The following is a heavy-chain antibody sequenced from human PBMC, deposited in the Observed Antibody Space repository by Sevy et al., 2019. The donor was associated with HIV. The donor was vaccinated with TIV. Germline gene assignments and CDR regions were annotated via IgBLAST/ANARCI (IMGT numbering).Heavy chain of an antibody. D-gene: IGHD3-16*01. CDR3: ANTSAKGDDAFNI. CDR2: ISRSGGST. V-gene: IGHV3-23*01. CDR1: GFTFSSYA. Sequence: GGSLRLSCAASGFTFSSYAMSWVRQAPGKGLERVSAISRSGGSTYYADSVKGRFTISRDNSKNTLYLQMNSLRAEDTAVYYCANTSAKGDDAFNIWCQGTMVTVSS. J-gene: IGHJ3*02.